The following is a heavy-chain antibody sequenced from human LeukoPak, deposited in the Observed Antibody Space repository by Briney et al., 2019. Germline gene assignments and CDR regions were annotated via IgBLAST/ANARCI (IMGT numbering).Heavy chain of an antibody. D-gene: IGHD4-17*01. CDR1: GYTFTSYD. Sequence: ASVKVSCKXSGYTFTSYDINWVRQATGQGLEWMGWMNPNSGNTDFSQKFQGRVTMTRNTSISTAYMELSSLRSEDTAMYYCARGLTVTTRPAGYWGQGTLVTVSS. J-gene: IGHJ4*02. CDR2: MNPNSGNT. CDR3: ARGLTVTTRPAGY. V-gene: IGHV1-8*01.